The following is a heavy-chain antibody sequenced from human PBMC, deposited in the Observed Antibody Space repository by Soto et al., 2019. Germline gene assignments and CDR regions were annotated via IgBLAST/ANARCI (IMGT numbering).Heavy chain of an antibody. Sequence: SETLSLTCAVYGGSFSGYYWSWIRQPPGKGLEWIGEINHSGSTNYNPSLKSRVTISVDTSKNQFSLKLSSVTAADTAVYYCARGSGYPLYYYYYGMDVWGQGTTVTVSS. CDR1: GGSFSGYY. J-gene: IGHJ6*02. CDR2: INHSGST. D-gene: IGHD3-3*01. V-gene: IGHV4-34*01. CDR3: ARGSGYPLYYYYYGMDV.